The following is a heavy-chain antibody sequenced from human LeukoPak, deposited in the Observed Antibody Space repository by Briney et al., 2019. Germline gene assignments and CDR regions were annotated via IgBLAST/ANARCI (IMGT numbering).Heavy chain of an antibody. Sequence: SETLSLTCTVSGGSISSSNWGWIRQPPGKGLEWIGHIYYSGNTYYNPSLKSRVTISVDTSKNQFSLKLSSVTAADTAVYYCARAEGYYYYYYMDVWGKGTTVTISS. CDR3: ARAEGYYYYYYMDV. J-gene: IGHJ6*03. V-gene: IGHV4-39*07. CDR2: IYYSGNT. CDR1: GGSISSSN.